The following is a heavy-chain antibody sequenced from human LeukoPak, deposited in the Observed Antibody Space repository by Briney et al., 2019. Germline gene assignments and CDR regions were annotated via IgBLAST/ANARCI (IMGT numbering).Heavy chain of an antibody. CDR2: IIPIFGTA. V-gene: IGHV1-69*06. Sequence: VASVKVSCKASGGTFSSYAISWVRQAPGQGLEWMGGIIPIFGTANYAQKLQGRVTITADKSSSTAYMELSSLRSEDTAVYYCAGIRYYDILTGYSYYYGMDVWGKGTTVTVSS. J-gene: IGHJ6*01. CDR3: AGIRYYDILTGYSYYYGMDV. CDR1: GGTFSSYA. D-gene: IGHD3-9*01.